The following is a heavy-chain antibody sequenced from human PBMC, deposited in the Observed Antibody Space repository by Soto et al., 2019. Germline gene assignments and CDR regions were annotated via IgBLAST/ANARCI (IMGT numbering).Heavy chain of an antibody. CDR1: VYTFTSYD. Sequence: ASVKVSCKASVYTFTSYDINWVRQATGQGLEWMGWMNPNSGNTGYAQKFQGRVTMTRNTSISTAYMELSSLRSEDTAVYYCARGGLYSNSFAYWGQGTLVTVSS. CDR3: ARGGLYSNSFAY. J-gene: IGHJ4*02. V-gene: IGHV1-8*01. D-gene: IGHD4-4*01. CDR2: MNPNSGNT.